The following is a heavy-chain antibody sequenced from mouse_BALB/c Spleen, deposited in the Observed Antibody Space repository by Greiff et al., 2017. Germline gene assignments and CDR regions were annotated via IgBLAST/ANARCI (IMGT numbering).Heavy chain of an antibody. CDR2: INPSNGRT. D-gene: IGHD2-1*01. V-gene: IGHV1S81*02. CDR1: GYTFTSYW. CDR3: ARGIYGNYEWYFDV. J-gene: IGHJ1*01. Sequence: QVQLQQPGAELVKPGASVKLSCKASGYTFTSYWMHWVKQRPGQGLEWIGEINPSNGRTNYNEKFKSKATLTVDKSSSTAYMQLSSLTSEDSAVYYCARGIYGNYEWYFDVWGAGTSVTVSS.